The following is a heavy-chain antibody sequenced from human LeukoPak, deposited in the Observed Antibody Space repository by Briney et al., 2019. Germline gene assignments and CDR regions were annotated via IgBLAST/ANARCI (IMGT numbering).Heavy chain of an antibody. V-gene: IGHV3-7*04. CDR2: IKQDGSEK. CDR3: GRAMDV. Sequence: GGSLRLSCTASGFIFTTYWMHWVRQAPGKGLEWVATIKQDGSEKYYVDSVKGRFTISRDNAKNSLFLQMNSLRAEDTAVYYCGRAMDVWGQGTTVTVSS. J-gene: IGHJ6*02. CDR1: GFIFTTYW.